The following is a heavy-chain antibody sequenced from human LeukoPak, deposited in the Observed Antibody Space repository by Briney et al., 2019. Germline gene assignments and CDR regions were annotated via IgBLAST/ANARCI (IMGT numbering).Heavy chain of an antibody. Sequence: GGSLRLSCAASGFTFSSYGMHWVRQAPGKGLEWVAFIRYDGSNKYYADSVKGRFTISRDNSKNTLYLQMNSLRAEDTAVYYCAKDRLITTSPAPLEDFLWGQGTLVTVSS. V-gene: IGHV3-30*02. J-gene: IGHJ4*02. CDR2: IRYDGSNK. CDR1: GFTFSSYG. D-gene: IGHD2/OR15-2a*01. CDR3: AKDRLITTSPAPLEDFL.